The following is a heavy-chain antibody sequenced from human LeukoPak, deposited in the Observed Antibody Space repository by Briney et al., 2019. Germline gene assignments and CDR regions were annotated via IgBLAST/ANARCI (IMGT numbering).Heavy chain of an antibody. V-gene: IGHV3-74*01. CDR3: AREGAVVGWYYYYYMDV. J-gene: IGHJ6*03. D-gene: IGHD6-19*01. CDR1: GFTFSSYW. Sequence: GGSLRLSCAASGFTFSSYWMHWVRQAPGMGLVWVSRINTDGSSTSYADSVKGRFTISRDNAKNTLYLQMNSLRAEDTAVYYCAREGAVVGWYYYYYMDVWGKGTTVTVSS. CDR2: INTDGSST.